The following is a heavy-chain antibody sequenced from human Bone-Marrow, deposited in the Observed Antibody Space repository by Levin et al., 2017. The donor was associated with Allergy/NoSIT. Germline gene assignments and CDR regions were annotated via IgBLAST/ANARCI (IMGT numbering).Heavy chain of an antibody. D-gene: IGHD1-26*01. J-gene: IGHJ3*01. V-gene: IGHV3-21*01. CDR1: GFTFSTYS. CDR2: ISSTSSSI. Sequence: PGGSLRLSCAASGFTFSTYSMNWVRQTPGKGLEWVSSISSTSSSIYYTDSVKGRFTISRDNAKNSLSLQMNSLRVDDTAVYYCAREKSGRLFDLWGQGTTVTVSS. CDR3: AREKSGRLFDL.